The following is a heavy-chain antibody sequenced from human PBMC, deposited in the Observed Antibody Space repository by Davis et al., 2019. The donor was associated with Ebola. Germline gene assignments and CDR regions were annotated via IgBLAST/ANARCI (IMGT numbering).Heavy chain of an antibody. CDR3: ARDSLWYYGMDV. CDR2: IRSKANSYAT. V-gene: IGHV3-73*01. D-gene: IGHD2-15*01. J-gene: IGHJ6*02. Sequence: GESLKISCAASGFTFSGSAMHWVRQASGKGLEWVGRIRSKANSYATAYAASVKGRFTISRDDSKNTAYLQMNSLKTEDTAVYYCARDSLWYYGMDVWGQGTTVTVSS. CDR1: GFTFSGSA.